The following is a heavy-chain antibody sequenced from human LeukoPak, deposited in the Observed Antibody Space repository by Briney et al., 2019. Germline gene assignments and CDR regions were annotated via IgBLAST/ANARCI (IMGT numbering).Heavy chain of an antibody. J-gene: IGHJ3*02. CDR3: ATWGYSYGIDAFDI. CDR1: GYTFTGYY. V-gene: IGHV1-2*02. D-gene: IGHD5-18*01. Sequence: ASVKVSCKASGYTFTGYYMHWVRQAPGQGLERMGWVKPNSGGTNYVQKFQGRVTLTRDTSISTAYMELSRLRSDDTAVYYCATWGYSYGIDAFDIWGQGTMVTVSS. CDR2: VKPNSGGT.